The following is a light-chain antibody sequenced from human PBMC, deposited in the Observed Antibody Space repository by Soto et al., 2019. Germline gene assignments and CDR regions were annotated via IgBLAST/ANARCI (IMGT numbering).Light chain of an antibody. CDR3: CSYTSSSTHV. J-gene: IGLJ1*01. CDR2: DVN. Sequence: QSALTQPASVSGSPGQWITISCTGTSSDVGGYNFVSWYQQQPGKVPKLMIFDVNRRPSGVSDRFSGSKSGNTTSLTISGLQAEDEGDYYCCSYTSSSTHVFGSGTKLTVL. V-gene: IGLV2-14*03. CDR1: SSDVGGYNF.